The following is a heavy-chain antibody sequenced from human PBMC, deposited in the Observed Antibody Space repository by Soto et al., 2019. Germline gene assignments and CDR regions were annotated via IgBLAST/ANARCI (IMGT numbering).Heavy chain of an antibody. J-gene: IGHJ4*02. D-gene: IGHD1-1*01. CDR2: IYYSGST. Sequence: SETLSLTCTVSGGSISSGGYYWSWIRQHPGKGLEWIGYIYYSGSTYYNPSLKSRVTISVDTSKNQFSLKLSSVTAADTAVYYCDSAFMTTIDYWGQGTLVTVSS. CDR1: GGSISSGGYY. V-gene: IGHV4-31*03. CDR3: DSAFMTTIDY.